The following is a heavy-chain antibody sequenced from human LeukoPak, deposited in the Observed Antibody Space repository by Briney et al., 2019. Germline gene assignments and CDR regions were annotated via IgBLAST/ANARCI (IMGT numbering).Heavy chain of an antibody. Sequence: PGGSLTLSCAASGFTFSSSAMSWVRQAPGKGLEWVSAISGSGGVTYYRDSVKGRFTVSRDNSKNTLYLQMNSLRAEDTALYYCAKNGSGTSRAFDVWGQGTMVTVSS. CDR1: GFTFSSSA. CDR2: ISGSGGVT. CDR3: AKNGSGTSRAFDV. V-gene: IGHV3-23*01. J-gene: IGHJ3*01. D-gene: IGHD3-10*01.